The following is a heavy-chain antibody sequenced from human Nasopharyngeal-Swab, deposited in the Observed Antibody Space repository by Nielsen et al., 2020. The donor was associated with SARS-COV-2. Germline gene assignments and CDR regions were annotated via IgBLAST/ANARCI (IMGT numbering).Heavy chain of an antibody. CDR3: AKDQRAAAPGYYGMDV. CDR2: ISWNSGSI. V-gene: IGHV3-9*01. D-gene: IGHD6-13*01. CDR1: GFTFDDYA. J-gene: IGHJ6*02. Sequence: SLKISCAASGFTFDDYAMHWVRQAPGKGLEWVSGISWNSGSIGYADSVKGRFTISRDNAKNSLYLQMNSLRAEDTALYYCAKDQRAAAPGYYGMDVWGQGTTVTVSS.